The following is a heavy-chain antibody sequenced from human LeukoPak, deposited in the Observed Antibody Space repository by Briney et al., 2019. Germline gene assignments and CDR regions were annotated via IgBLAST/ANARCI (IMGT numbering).Heavy chain of an antibody. D-gene: IGHD1/OR15-1a*01. CDR2: ISSSSSYI. J-gene: IGHJ4*02. CDR3: ARIERGTFDY. V-gene: IGHV3-21*01. Sequence: GESLRLSCAASGFTFSSYSMNWVRQAPGKGLEWVSSISSSSSYIYYADSVKGRFTISRDNAKNSLYLQMNSLRAEDTAVYYCARIERGTFDYWGQGTLVTVSS. CDR1: GFTFSSYS.